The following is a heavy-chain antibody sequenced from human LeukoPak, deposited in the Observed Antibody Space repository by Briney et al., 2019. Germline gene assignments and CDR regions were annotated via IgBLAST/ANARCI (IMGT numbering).Heavy chain of an antibody. V-gene: IGHV3-21*01. Sequence: GGSLRLSCAASGFTFSSYRMNWVRQAPGKGLEWVSSINSKSRYIYYADSLKGRFTISRDNGKNSVYLQMNSLRAEDTAVYFCARADSSSSRLDCWGQGTLVTVSS. CDR1: GFTFSSYR. CDR2: INSKSRYI. CDR3: ARADSSSSRLDC. J-gene: IGHJ4*02. D-gene: IGHD6-6*01.